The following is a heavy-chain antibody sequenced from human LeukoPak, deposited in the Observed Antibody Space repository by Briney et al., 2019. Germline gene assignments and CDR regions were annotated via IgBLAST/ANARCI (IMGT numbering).Heavy chain of an antibody. J-gene: IGHJ3*02. V-gene: IGHV4-39*01. Sequence: SETLSLTCTVSGGSISSSSYYWGWIRQPPGKGLEWIGSIYYSGSTYYNPSLKSRVTISVDTSKNQFSLKLSSVTAADTAVYYCARPFGRSGPRPGACDIWGQGTMVTVSS. CDR2: IYYSGST. CDR3: ARPFGRSGPRPGACDI. CDR1: GGSISSSSYY. D-gene: IGHD2-15*01.